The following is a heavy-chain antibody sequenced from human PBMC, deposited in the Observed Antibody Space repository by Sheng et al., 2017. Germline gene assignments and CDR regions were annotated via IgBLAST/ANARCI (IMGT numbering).Heavy chain of an antibody. CDR3: TRSGLFDF. D-gene: IGHD3-10*01. CDR2: IKQDGSPI. V-gene: IGHV3-7*01. Sequence: EVRLVDSGGGLVQPGGSLRLSCAASGFTFNKFWLSWVRQAPGKGLQLVAHIKQDGSPIYDVDSVKGRFTISRDDGKNSVYLQMNSLRVEDTAMYYCTRSGLFDFWGQGYSGHRXLQ. CDR1: GFTFNKFW. J-gene: IGHJ3*01.